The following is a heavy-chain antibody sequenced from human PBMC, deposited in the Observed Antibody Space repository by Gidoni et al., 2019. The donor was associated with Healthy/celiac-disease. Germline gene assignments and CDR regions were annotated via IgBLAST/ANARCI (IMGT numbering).Heavy chain of an antibody. D-gene: IGHD4-4*01. Sequence: QVPLQESGPGLVKPSETLSLTCAVPGYSISSGYYWGWIRQPPGKGLEWIGSISHSGSTYYNPSLKSRVTISVDTSKNQFSLKLSSVTAADTAVYYCARTRTTVTEDFDYWGQGTLVTVSS. CDR1: GYSISSGYY. V-gene: IGHV4-38-2*01. CDR2: ISHSGST. CDR3: ARTRTTVTEDFDY. J-gene: IGHJ4*02.